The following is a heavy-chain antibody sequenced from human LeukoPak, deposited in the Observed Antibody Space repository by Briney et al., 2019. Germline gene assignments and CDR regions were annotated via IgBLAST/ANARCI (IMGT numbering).Heavy chain of an antibody. CDR3: ARGGPNSKRSRPNWFDP. CDR1: GESFSGSF. D-gene: IGHD2-8*01. V-gene: IGHV4-34*01. J-gene: IGHJ5*02. Sequence: PSETLSLTCAVYGESFSGSFWSWIRQPPGKGLEWIGEINHSGSTNYNPSLKSRVTISVDTSKNQFSLKLSSVTAVDTAVYYCARGGPNSKRSRPNWFDPWGQGTLVTVSS. CDR2: INHSGST.